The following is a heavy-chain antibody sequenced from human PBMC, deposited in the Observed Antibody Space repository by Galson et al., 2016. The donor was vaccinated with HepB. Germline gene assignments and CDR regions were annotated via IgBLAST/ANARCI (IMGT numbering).Heavy chain of an antibody. CDR3: AREIYYGSGSYMDV. D-gene: IGHD3-10*01. CDR1: GGSFNSGGYY. CDR2: IYYSGST. Sequence: TLSLTCTVSGGSFNSGGYYWSWIRQHPGKCLEWIGYIYYSGSTYYNPSLKSRVTISVDTSKNQFSLKLSSVTAADTAVYYCAREIYYGSGSYMDVWGQGTTVTVS. V-gene: IGHV4-31*03. J-gene: IGHJ6*03.